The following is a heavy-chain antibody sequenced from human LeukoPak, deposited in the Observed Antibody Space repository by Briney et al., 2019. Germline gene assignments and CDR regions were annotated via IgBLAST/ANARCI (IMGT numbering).Heavy chain of an antibody. CDR2: ISAYNGNT. CDR1: GYTFTSYG. Sequence: ASVKVSCKASGYTFTSYGISWVRQAPGQGLEWMGWISAYNGNTNYAQKLQGRVIMTTDTSTSTAYMELRSLRSDDTAVYYCAKSHPGIAAAGPDYWGQGTLVTVSS. CDR3: AKSHPGIAAAGPDY. J-gene: IGHJ4*02. D-gene: IGHD6-13*01. V-gene: IGHV1-18*01.